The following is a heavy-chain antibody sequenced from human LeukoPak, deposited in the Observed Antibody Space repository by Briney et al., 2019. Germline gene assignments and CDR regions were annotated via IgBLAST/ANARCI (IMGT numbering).Heavy chain of an antibody. Sequence: PGESLKISCKGSGYTFTNYWIGWVRQMPGKGLEWMGIIYPGDSDTRYSPSFQGQVTISADKSISTAYLQWSSLKASDTAMYYCARQLGVPAALTRYNWFDPWGQGTLVTVSS. V-gene: IGHV5-51*01. J-gene: IGHJ5*02. CDR2: IYPGDSDT. D-gene: IGHD2-2*01. CDR3: ARQLGVPAALTRYNWFDP. CDR1: GYTFTNYW.